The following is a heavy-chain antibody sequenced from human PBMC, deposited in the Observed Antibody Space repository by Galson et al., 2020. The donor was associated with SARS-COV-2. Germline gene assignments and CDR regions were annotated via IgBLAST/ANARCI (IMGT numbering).Heavy chain of an antibody. V-gene: IGHV1-46*01. CDR2: INPSGGST. D-gene: IGHD2-2*01. J-gene: IGHJ6*02. CDR1: GYTFTSYY. Sequence: ASVKVSCKASGYTFTSYYMHWVRQAPGQGLEWMGIINPSGGSTSYAQKFQGRVTMTRDTSTSTVYMELSSLRSEDTAVYYCARDVGIVVPAVNPRYYYYGMDVWGQGTTVTVSS. CDR3: ARDVGIVVPAVNPRYYYYGMDV.